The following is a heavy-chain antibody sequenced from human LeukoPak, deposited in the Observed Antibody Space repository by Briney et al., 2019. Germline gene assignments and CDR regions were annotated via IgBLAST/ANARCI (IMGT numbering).Heavy chain of an antibody. D-gene: IGHD3-10*01. CDR1: GYIFTGYY. J-gene: IGHJ4*02. CDR2: INPNSGNT. CDR3: ARVLGPLWFGERAFDY. Sequence: ASVKVSCKASGYIFTGYYMYWVRQAPGQGLEWMGWINPNSGNTGYAQKFQGRVTMTRNTSISTAYMELSSLRSEDTAVYYCARVLGPLWFGERAFDYWGQGTLVTVSS. V-gene: IGHV1-8*02.